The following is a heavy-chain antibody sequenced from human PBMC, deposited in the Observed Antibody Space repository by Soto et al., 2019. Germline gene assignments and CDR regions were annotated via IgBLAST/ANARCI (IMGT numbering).Heavy chain of an antibody. CDR3: GKGGGWENDAFDI. Sequence: QVQVVESGGGVVQPGRSLRLSCAASGFTFSNYVMHWVRQAPGKGLEWVTLISYDGSDKYFAHSVKGRFTISRDNSKNTVSLQMNSLRAEDTAVYYCGKGGGWENDAFDIWGQGTMVTVSS. CDR2: ISYDGSDK. CDR1: GFTFSNYV. V-gene: IGHV3-30*18. D-gene: IGHD1-26*01. J-gene: IGHJ3*02.